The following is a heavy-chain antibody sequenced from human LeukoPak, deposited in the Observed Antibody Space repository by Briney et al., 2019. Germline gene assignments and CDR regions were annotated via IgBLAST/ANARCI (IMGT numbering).Heavy chain of an antibody. CDR1: GYTFTSYY. CDR3: ARGVVGYDWFDP. V-gene: IGHV1-46*03. D-gene: IGHD3-3*01. J-gene: IGHJ5*02. CDR2: INPSGGST. Sequence: ASAKVSCKASGYTFTSYYMHWVRQAPGQGLEWMGIINPSGGSTSYAQKFQGRVTMTRDTSTSTVYMGLSSLRSEDTAVYYCARGVVGYDWFDPWGQGTLVTVSS.